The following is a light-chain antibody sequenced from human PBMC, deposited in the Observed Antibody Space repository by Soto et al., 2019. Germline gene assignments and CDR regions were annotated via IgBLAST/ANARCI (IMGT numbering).Light chain of an antibody. J-gene: IGLJ1*01. Sequence: QAVVTQPPSVSGAPGQRLTFSCTGSSSNIGAGYDVHWYQQLPGAAPKLLIYGNTNRPSGVPDRFSGSKSGPSASLAITGLQAEDEADYYCLSYDSSLSGYVFGTGTKLTVL. CDR3: LSYDSSLSGYV. CDR2: GNT. CDR1: SSNIGAGYD. V-gene: IGLV1-40*01.